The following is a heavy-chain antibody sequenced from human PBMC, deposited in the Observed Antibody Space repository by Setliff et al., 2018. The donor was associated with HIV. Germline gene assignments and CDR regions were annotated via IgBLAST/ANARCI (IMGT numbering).Heavy chain of an antibody. CDR1: GGSISSHY. CDR2: VSSSGRT. CDR3: ARIIGSDISGAQYYFDH. Sequence: SETLSLTCTVSGGSISSHYWSWIRQPPGKGLEWIGYVSSSGRTDYNSSLKNRVTMSVDTSNNLFSLIMTSVTAADTAVYYCARIIGSDISGAQYYFDHWGRGSLVTVSS. V-gene: IGHV4-4*09. J-gene: IGHJ4*02. D-gene: IGHD1-20*01.